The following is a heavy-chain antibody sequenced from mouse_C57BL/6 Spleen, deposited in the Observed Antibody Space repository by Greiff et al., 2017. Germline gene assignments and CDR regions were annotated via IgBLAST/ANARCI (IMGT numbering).Heavy chain of an antibody. V-gene: IGHV5-17*01. CDR1: GFTFSDYG. CDR3: ARVENYYGSSSFAY. Sequence: EVMLVESGGGLVKPGGSLKLSCAASGFTFSDYGMHWVRQAPEKGLEWVAYISSGSSTIYYADTVKGRFTISRDNAKNTLFLQMTSLRSEDTAMYYCARVENYYGSSSFAYWGQGTLVTVSA. J-gene: IGHJ3*01. D-gene: IGHD1-1*01. CDR2: ISSGSSTI.